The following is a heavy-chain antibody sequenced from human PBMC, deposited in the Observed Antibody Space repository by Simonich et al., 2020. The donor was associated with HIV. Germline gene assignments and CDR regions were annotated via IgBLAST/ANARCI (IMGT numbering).Heavy chain of an antibody. CDR3: AKDRYSSSSGSFDY. J-gene: IGHJ4*02. Sequence: EVQLVESGGGLVQPGRSLSLSCAASGFTFDDYAMHWVRHAPVKCLEWVSGISWNSGSIGYADSVKGRFTISRDNAKNSLYLQMNSLRAEDMALYYCAKDRYSSSSGSFDYWGQGTLVTVSS. V-gene: IGHV3-9*03. D-gene: IGHD6-6*01. CDR1: GFTFDDYA. CDR2: ISWNSGSI.